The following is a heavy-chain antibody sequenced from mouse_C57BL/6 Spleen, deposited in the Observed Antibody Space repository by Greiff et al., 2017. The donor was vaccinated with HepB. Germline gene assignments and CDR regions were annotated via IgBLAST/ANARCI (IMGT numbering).Heavy chain of an antibody. CDR3: ARRDWDGGYFDV. CDR1: GYTFTDYN. V-gene: IGHV1-18*01. D-gene: IGHD4-1*01. Sequence: EVKLVESGPELVKPGASVKIPCKASGYTFTDYNMDWVKQSHGKSLEWIGDINPNNGGTIYNQKFKGKATLTVDKSSSTAYMELRSLTSEDTAVYYCARRDWDGGYFDVWGTGTTVTVSS. J-gene: IGHJ1*03. CDR2: INPNNGGT.